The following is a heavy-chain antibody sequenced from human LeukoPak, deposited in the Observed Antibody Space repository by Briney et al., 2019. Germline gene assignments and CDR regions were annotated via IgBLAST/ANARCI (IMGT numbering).Heavy chain of an antibody. CDR1: GFTFSSYG. V-gene: IGHV3-30*02. CDR3: AKGYCSGTSCYSGLD. Sequence: GSLRLSCAASGFTFSSYGMHWVRQAPGKGLEWVAFIRYDGSNKYYTDSVKGRFTISRDNSKNTLYLQMNSLRAEDTAVYYCAKGYCSGTSCYSGLDWGQGTLVTVSS. D-gene: IGHD2-2*01. CDR2: IRYDGSNK. J-gene: IGHJ4*02.